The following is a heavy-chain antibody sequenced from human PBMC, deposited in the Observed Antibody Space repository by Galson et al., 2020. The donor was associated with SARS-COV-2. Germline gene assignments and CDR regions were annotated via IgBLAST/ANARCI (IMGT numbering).Heavy chain of an antibody. J-gene: IGHJ6*02. CDR1: GFTFSSYS. V-gene: IGHV3-21*01. Sequence: GGSLRLSCAASGFTFSSYSMNWVRQAPGKGLEWVSSISSSSSYIHYADSVKGRFTISRDNAKNSLYLQMNSLRAEDTAVYYCARDTTYGDPEFYYYYGMDVWGQGTTVTVSS. CDR2: ISSSSSYI. D-gene: IGHD4-17*01. CDR3: ARDTTYGDPEFYYYYGMDV.